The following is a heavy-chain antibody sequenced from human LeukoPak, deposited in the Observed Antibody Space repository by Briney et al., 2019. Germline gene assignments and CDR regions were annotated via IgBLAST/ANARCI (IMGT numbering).Heavy chain of an antibody. CDR3: AREPTYSSGWLYYYYYGMDV. Sequence: SETLSLTRTVSGGSVSSYYWSWIRQPAGKGLEWIGRIYTSGSTNYNPSLKSRVTMSVDTSKNQFSLKLGSVTAADTAVYYCAREPTYSSGWLYYYYYGMDVWGQGTTVTVSS. CDR1: GGSVSSYY. J-gene: IGHJ6*02. V-gene: IGHV4-4*07. D-gene: IGHD6-19*01. CDR2: IYTSGST.